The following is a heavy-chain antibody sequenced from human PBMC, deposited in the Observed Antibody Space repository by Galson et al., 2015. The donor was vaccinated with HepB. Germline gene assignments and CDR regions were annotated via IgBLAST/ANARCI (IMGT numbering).Heavy chain of an antibody. J-gene: IGHJ5*02. D-gene: IGHD3-22*01. Sequence: SVKVSCKVAGYSLSELSMHWVRQAPGKGLEWMGGFDPEDGKTIYAKKFQGRVTMTEDSSTDTAYMDLRSLRSEDTAVYYCAISLHYDNSAYTTWFDPWGQGTLVTVYS. CDR1: GYSLSELS. V-gene: IGHV1-24*01. CDR3: AISLHYDNSAYTTWFDP. CDR2: FDPEDGKT.